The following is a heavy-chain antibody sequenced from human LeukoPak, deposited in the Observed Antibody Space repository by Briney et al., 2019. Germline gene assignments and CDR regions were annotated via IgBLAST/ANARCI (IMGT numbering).Heavy chain of an antibody. V-gene: IGHV3-13*01. CDR3: ARTASGRTFDI. CDR1: GFTFSSYD. CDR2: IGTAGDT. J-gene: IGHJ3*02. D-gene: IGHD2-15*01. Sequence: GGSLRLSCAASGFTFSSYDMQWVRHATGKGLEWVSAIGTAGDTYYPGSEKGRFTISRENAKNYLYLQMNSLRAGDTAVYYCARTASGRTFDIWGQGTMVTVSS.